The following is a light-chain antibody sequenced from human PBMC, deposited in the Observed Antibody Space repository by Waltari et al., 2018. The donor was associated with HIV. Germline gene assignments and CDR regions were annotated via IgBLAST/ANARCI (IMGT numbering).Light chain of an antibody. J-gene: IGLJ2*01. CDR1: SGHSSYA. V-gene: IGLV4-69*01. CDR3: QTWGTGIRV. CDR2: LNSDGSH. Sequence: QLVLTQSPSASASLGASVKLTCTLSSGHSSYAIAWHQQQPEKGPRYLMKLNSDGSHSKGDGIPYRFSGSSSGAERYLTISSLQSEDEADYYCQTWGTGIRVFGGGTKLTVL.